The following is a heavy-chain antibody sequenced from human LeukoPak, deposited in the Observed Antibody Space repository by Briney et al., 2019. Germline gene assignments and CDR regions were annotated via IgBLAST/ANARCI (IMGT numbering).Heavy chain of an antibody. Sequence: SQTLSLTCTVSGGSISSGSYYWSWIRQPAWKGLEWIGRIYTSGSTNYNPSLKSRFTISVDTSKNQFYLKLSSVTAADTAVYYCAREPADTAMVYYYYYYMDVWGKGTTVTVSS. J-gene: IGHJ6*03. CDR2: IYTSGST. CDR3: AREPADTAMVYYYYYYMDV. V-gene: IGHV4-61*02. D-gene: IGHD5-18*01. CDR1: GGSISSGSYY.